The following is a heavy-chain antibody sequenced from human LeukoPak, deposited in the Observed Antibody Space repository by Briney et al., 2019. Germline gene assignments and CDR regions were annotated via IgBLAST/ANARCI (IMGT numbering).Heavy chain of an antibody. CDR2: IYYSGST. Sequence: SETLSLTCTVSGGSISTSSYSWGWIRQPPGKGLEWIGSIYYSGSTYYNPSLKSRVTISVDTSKNQFSLNLNSVTAADTAVYYCARDSLGAGTVGATSGYWGQGTLVTVSS. CDR1: GGSISTSSYS. CDR3: ARDSLGAGTVGATSGY. J-gene: IGHJ4*02. D-gene: IGHD1-26*01. V-gene: IGHV4-39*02.